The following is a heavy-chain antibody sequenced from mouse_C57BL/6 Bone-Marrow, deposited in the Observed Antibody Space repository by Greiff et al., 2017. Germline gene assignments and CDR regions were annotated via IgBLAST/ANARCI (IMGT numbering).Heavy chain of an antibody. CDR1: GYTFTDYY. Sequence: VQLVESGAELVRPGASVKLSCKASGYTFTDYYINWVKQRPGQGLEWIARIYPGSGNTYYNEKFKGKATLTAEKSSRTAYMQLSSLTSEDSAVYFCARWASMDYWGQGTSVTVSS. CDR2: IYPGSGNT. V-gene: IGHV1-76*01. J-gene: IGHJ4*01. CDR3: ARWASMDY.